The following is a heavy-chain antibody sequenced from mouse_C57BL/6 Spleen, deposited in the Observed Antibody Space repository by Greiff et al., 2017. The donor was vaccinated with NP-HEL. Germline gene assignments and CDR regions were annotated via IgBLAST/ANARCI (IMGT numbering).Heavy chain of an antibody. Sequence: VQLQQSGAELVKPGASVKLSCKASGYTFTEYTIHWVKQRSGQGLEWIGWFYPGSGSIKYNEKFKDKATLTADKSSSTVYMELSRLTSEDSAVYFCARHEGDYYGSSHGYFDYWGQGTTLTVSS. CDR2: FYPGSGSI. D-gene: IGHD1-1*01. CDR1: GYTFTEYT. CDR3: ARHEGDYYGSSHGYFDY. V-gene: IGHV1-62-2*01. J-gene: IGHJ2*01.